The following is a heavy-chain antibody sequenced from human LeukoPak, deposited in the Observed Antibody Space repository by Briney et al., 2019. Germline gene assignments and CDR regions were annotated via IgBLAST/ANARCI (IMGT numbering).Heavy chain of an antibody. CDR1: GFTFSSYA. CDR3: AKDDVAVAGPGRLFAY. D-gene: IGHD6-19*01. J-gene: IGHJ4*02. Sequence: GGSLRLSCAASGFTFSSYAMSWVRQAPGKGLEWVSAISGSGGSTYYADSVNGRFTISRDNSKNTLYLQMNSLRAEDTAVYYCAKDDVAVAGPGRLFAYWGQGTLVTVSS. CDR2: ISGSGGST. V-gene: IGHV3-23*01.